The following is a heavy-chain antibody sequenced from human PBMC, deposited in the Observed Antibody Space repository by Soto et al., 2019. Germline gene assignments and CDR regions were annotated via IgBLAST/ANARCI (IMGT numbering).Heavy chain of an antibody. V-gene: IGHV1-69*01. CDR1: GVTFSSYA. J-gene: IGHJ6*02. Sequence: QVQLVQSGAEVKKPGSSVKVSCKASGVTFSSYAISWVRQAPGQGLEWMGGIIPIFGTANYAQKFQGRVTITADESTSTADMELSSLRSEDTAVYYCARAPYSSSSGGAYYYYYGMDVWGQGTTVTVSS. CDR2: IIPIFGTA. D-gene: IGHD6-6*01. CDR3: ARAPYSSSSGGAYYYYYGMDV.